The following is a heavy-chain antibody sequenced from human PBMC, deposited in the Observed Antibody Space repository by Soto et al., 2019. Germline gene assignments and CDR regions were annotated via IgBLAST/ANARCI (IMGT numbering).Heavy chain of an antibody. V-gene: IGHV1-2*04. D-gene: IGHD3-22*01. Sequence: GASVKVSCKASGYTFTGYYMHWVRQAPGQGLEWMGWINPNSGGTNYAQKFQGWVTMTRDTSISTAYMELSRLRSDDTAVYYCARGGDSSGYYCDYWGQGTLVTVSS. CDR2: INPNSGGT. CDR1: GYTFTGYY. J-gene: IGHJ4*02. CDR3: ARGGDSSGYYCDY.